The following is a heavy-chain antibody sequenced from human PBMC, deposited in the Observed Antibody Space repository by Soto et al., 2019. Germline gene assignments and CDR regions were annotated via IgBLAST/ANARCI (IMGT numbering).Heavy chain of an antibody. V-gene: IGHV3-11*01. CDR1: GFTFSDYY. J-gene: IGHJ4*02. CDR3: ARAPLGSSVRLGGDY. CDR2: ISSSGSTI. Sequence: QVQLVESGGGLVKPGGSLRLSCAASGFTFSDYYMSWIRQAPGKGLEWVSYISSSGSTIYYADSVKGRFTISEDNAKTSLYLQMNSRSAEDTAVYYCARAPLGSSVRLGGDYWGQGTLVTVSS. D-gene: IGHD6-6*01.